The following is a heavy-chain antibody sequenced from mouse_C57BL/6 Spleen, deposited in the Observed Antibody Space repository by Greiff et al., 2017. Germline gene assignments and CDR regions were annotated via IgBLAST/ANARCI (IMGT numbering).Heavy chain of an antibody. CDR1: GYSITSCYY. CDR2: ISYVGSN. Sequence: VQLKESGPGLVKPSQSLSLTCSVTGYSITSCYYWNWLRPFPGNKLVWMGYISYVGSNNYTPSLKNRISITRDTSKNQLFLKLNSETTEDTATWYCARDTRTGFADWGQGTLVTVSA. J-gene: IGHJ3*01. D-gene: IGHD3-3*01. CDR3: ARDTRTGFAD. V-gene: IGHV3-6*01.